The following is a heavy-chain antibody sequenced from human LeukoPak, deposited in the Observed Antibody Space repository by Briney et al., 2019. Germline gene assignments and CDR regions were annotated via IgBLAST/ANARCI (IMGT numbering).Heavy chain of an antibody. CDR1: GGSISGYY. V-gene: IGHV4-59*01. CDR2: IYYTGST. J-gene: IGHJ4*02. D-gene: IGHD5-24*01. Sequence: SETLSLTCTVSGGSISGYYWTWIGQPPAKWLEWIGYIYYTGSTNYNPSLKSRVTISVDTSKNQFSLNLSSVTAADTALYYCARFDRDGCNLDYWGQGTLVTVSS. CDR3: ARFDRDGCNLDY.